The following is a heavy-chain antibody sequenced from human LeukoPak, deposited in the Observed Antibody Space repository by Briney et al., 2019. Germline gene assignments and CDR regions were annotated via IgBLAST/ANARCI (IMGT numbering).Heavy chain of an antibody. D-gene: IGHD6-19*01. CDR2: ISSSSSTI. CDR1: GFTFSSYS. J-gene: IGHJ4*02. CDR3: ARGDSSGWDRLRY. V-gene: IGHV3-48*01. Sequence: GGSLRLSCAASGFTFSSYSMNWVRQAPGKGLEWVSYISSSSSTIYYADSVKGRFTISRDNAKNSLYLQVNSLRAEDTAVYYCARGDSSGWDRLRYWGQGTLVTVSS.